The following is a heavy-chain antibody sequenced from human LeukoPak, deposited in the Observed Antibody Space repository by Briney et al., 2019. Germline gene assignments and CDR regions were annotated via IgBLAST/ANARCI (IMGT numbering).Heavy chain of an antibody. J-gene: IGHJ4*02. V-gene: IGHV4-34*01. CDR2: INHSGST. CDR1: GGSFSGNY. CDR3: ARAPAAAGTIDD. Sequence: SETLSLTCAVHGGSFSGNYWSWIRQPPGKGLEWIGDINHSGSTNYSPSLKSRVSISVDTSKNRFSLKLSSVTAADTALYYCARAPAAAGTIDDWGQGTLVTVSS. D-gene: IGHD6-13*01.